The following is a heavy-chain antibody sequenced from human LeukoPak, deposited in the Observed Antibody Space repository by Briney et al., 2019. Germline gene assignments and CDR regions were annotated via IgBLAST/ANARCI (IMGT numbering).Heavy chain of an antibody. J-gene: IGHJ4*02. D-gene: IGHD3-10*01. CDR3: ASGVQRGY. Sequence: GASVKVSCAASGFTFSSYSMNWVRQAPGKGLEWVSSISSSSSYIYYADSVKGRFTISRDNAKNSPYLQMNSLRAEDTAVYYCASGVQRGYWGQGTLVTVSS. V-gene: IGHV3-21*01. CDR1: GFTFSSYS. CDR2: ISSSSSYI.